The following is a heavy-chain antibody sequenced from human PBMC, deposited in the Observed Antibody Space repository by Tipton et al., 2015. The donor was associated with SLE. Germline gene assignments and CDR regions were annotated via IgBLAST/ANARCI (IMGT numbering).Heavy chain of an antibody. CDR2: ISYDGSNK. V-gene: IGHV3-30-3*01. CDR3: ARDTVKGYFDY. D-gene: IGHD4-17*01. CDR1: GFTFSSYA. J-gene: IGHJ4*02. Sequence: SLRLSCAASGFTFSSYAMHWVRQAPGKGLEWVAVISYDGSNKYYADSVKGRFTISRDNSKNTLYLQMNSLRAEDTAVYYCARDTVKGYFDYWGQGTLVTVSS.